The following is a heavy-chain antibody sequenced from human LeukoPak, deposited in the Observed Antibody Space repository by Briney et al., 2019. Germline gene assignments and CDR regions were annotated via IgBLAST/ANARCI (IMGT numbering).Heavy chain of an antibody. CDR1: GFTFSSYA. D-gene: IGHD3-10*01. CDR2: IYYSGST. V-gene: IGHV4-34*01. J-gene: IGHJ5*02. CDR3: ARGPYYYGSGLRNTRKNWFDP. Sequence: PGGSLRLSCAASGFTFSSYAMNWVRQPPGKGLEWIGNIYYSGSTNYNPSLKSRVTISVDTSKNQFSLKLSSVTAADTAVYYCARGPYYYGSGLRNTRKNWFDPWGQGTLVTVSS.